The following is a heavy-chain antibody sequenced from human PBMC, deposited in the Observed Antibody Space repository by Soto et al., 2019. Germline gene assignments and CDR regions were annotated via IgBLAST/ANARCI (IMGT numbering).Heavy chain of an antibody. D-gene: IGHD3-22*01. CDR3: ARSYDSSGYYPEACGYGMDV. CDR2: IIPIFGTA. Sequence: QVQLVQSGAEVKKPGSSVKVSCKASGGTFSSYAISWVRQAPGQGLEWMGGIIPIFGTANYAQKFQGRVTITADESTSTAYMELSSLRSEDTAVYYCARSYDSSGYYPEACGYGMDVWGQGTTVTVSS. V-gene: IGHV1-69*01. J-gene: IGHJ6*02. CDR1: GGTFSSYA.